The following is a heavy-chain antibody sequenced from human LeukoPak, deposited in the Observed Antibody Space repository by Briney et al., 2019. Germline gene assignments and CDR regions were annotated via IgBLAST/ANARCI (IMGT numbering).Heavy chain of an antibody. CDR1: GLTFSSYA. CDR2: ISATGGST. V-gene: IGHV3-23*01. J-gene: IGHJ4*02. Sequence: GGSLRLSRAASGLTFSSYAMSWVRQAPGKGLEWVSAISATGGSTYYADSVKGRFTISRDNSKNTLYLQMNSLRAEDTALYYCVPDTGSYWGQGTLVTVSS. CDR3: VPDTGSY.